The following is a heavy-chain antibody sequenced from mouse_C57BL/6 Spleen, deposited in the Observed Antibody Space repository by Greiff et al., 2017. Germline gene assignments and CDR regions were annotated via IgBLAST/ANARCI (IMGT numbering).Heavy chain of an antibody. Sequence: QVQLQQPGAELVKPGASVKLSCKASGYTFTSYWMQWVKQRPGQGLEWIGEIDPSDSYTNYNQKFKGQATLTVDTSPSTAYMQLSSLTAEDSAVYYCARRLRGAMDYWGQGTSVTVSS. CDR1: GYTFTSYW. J-gene: IGHJ4*01. CDR3: ARRLRGAMDY. V-gene: IGHV1-50*01. CDR2: IDPSDSYT. D-gene: IGHD2-2*01.